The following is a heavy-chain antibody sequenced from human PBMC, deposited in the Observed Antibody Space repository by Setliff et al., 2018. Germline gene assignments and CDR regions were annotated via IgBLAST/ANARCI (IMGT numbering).Heavy chain of an antibody. J-gene: IGHJ4*02. CDR1: GFTLRSYW. CDR3: ARDVRGILSLHDFDS. CDR2: ISSANNYL. D-gene: IGHD2-15*01. V-gene: IGHV3-21*05. Sequence: GGSLRLSCAASGFTLRSYWMSWVRQAPGKGLEWVANISSANNYLVYADSVRGRFIISRDNAKNLVYLQMNSLRAEDTAVYYCARDVRGILSLHDFDSWGQGTLVTVSS.